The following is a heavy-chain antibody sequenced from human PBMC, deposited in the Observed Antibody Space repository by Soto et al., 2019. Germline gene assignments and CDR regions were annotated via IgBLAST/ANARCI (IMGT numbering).Heavy chain of an antibody. CDR2: IYYSGST. CDR3: AKNYGNAFDI. V-gene: IGHV4-59*01. Sequence: SETLSLTCTVSGGSIGSYYWSWIRQPPGKGLEWIGYIYYSGSTNYNPSLKSRVTISVDTSKNQFSLKLSSVTAADTAVYYCAKNYGNAFDIWGQGTMVTVSS. CDR1: GGSIGSYY. D-gene: IGHD3-10*01. J-gene: IGHJ3*02.